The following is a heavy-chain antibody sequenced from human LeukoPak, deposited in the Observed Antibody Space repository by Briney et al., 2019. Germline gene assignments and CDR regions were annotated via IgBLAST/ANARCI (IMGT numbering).Heavy chain of an antibody. CDR3: AKHGSGIVWYYFDY. J-gene: IGHJ4*02. CDR1: GFTFSSYA. D-gene: IGHD3-10*01. V-gene: IGHV3-23*01. Sequence: PGGSLRLSCAASGFTFSSYAMSWAARLPGRGRGWSSAISGSGGSTYYADSVKGRFTISRDNSKNTLYLQMNSLRAEDTAVYYCAKHGSGIVWYYFDYWGQGTLVTVSS. CDR2: ISGSGGST.